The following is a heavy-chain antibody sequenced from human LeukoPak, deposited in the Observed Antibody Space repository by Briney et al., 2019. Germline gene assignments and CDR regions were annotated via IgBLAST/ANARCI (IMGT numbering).Heavy chain of an antibody. J-gene: IGHJ4*02. Sequence: GGSLRLSCAASGFTFSSYGMSWVRQAPGKGLEWVSAISGSGGSTYYADSVKGRFTISRDNSKNTLYLQMNSLRAGDTAVYYCAKARAYSSGWYFDYWGQGTLVTVSS. CDR1: GFTFSSYG. CDR3: AKARAYSSGWYFDY. CDR2: ISGSGGST. D-gene: IGHD6-19*01. V-gene: IGHV3-23*01.